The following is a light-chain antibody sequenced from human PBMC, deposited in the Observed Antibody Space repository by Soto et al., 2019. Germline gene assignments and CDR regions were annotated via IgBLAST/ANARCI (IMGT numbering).Light chain of an antibody. J-gene: IGLJ2*01. V-gene: IGLV2-14*01. CDR1: SSDVGSYNY. CDR3: SSYTSSSTQI. CDR2: DVS. Sequence: QSALTQPASVSGSPGQSITISCTGTSSDVGSYNYVSWYQQHPGKAPKLMIYDVSNRPSGVSDRFSGSKSGNTACLTISGLQAEDEADYYCSSYTSSSTQIFGGGTKLTVL.